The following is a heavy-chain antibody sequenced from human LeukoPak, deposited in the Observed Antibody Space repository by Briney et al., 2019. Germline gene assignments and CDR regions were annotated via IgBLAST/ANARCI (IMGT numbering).Heavy chain of an antibody. D-gene: IGHD3-16*02. V-gene: IGHV3-23*01. CDR2: ISGSGGST. J-gene: IGHJ4*02. CDR1: GFTFSSYG. CDR3: ARDYWDLPYDYVWGSYRLSGPFDY. Sequence: PGGSLRLSCAASGFTFSSYGMSWVRQAPGKGLEWVSAISGSGGSTYYADSVKGRSTISRDNSKNTLYLQMNSLRAEDTAVYYCARDYWDLPYDYVWGSYRLSGPFDYWGQGTLVTVSS.